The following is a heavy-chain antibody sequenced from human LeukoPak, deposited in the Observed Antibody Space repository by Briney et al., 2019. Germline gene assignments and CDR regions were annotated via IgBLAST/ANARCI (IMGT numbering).Heavy chain of an antibody. J-gene: IGHJ3*02. CDR2: IYTSGST. D-gene: IGHD3-3*01. CDR1: GGSISSGSYY. Sequence: SETLSLTCTVSGGSISSGSYYWSWIWQPAGKGLEWIGRIYTSGSTNYNPSLKSRVTISVDTSKNQFSLKLSSVTAADTAVYYCARDQDYDFWSGYSGAFDIWGQGTMVTVSS. V-gene: IGHV4-61*02. CDR3: ARDQDYDFWSGYSGAFDI.